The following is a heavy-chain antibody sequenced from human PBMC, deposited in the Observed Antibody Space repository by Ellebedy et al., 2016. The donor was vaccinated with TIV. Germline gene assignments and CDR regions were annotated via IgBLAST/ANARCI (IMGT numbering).Heavy chain of an antibody. CDR2: INPNSGGT. V-gene: IGHV1-2*04. CDR3: ARDSSGWYRERYFDY. D-gene: IGHD6-19*01. J-gene: IGHJ4*02. Sequence: AASVKVSCKASGYTFTSYYMHWVRQAPGQGLEWMGWINPNSGGTNYAQKFQGWVTMTRDTSISTAYMELSRLRSDDTAVYYCARDSSGWYRERYFDYWGQGTLVTVSS. CDR1: GYTFTSYY.